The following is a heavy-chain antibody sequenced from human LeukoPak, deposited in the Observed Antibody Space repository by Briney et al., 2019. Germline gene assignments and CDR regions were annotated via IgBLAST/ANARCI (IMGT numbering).Heavy chain of an antibody. V-gene: IGHV4-55*01. CDR1: GGPVTRTYR. CDR2: VHLDGRT. J-gene: IGHJ4*02. CDR3: CGKGGCYRPFDY. Sequence: PSETPATLRVGSGGPVTRTYRGTWLRQPQGKGLEWIGEVHLDGRTNYNRSLKSRINNFMDLSENHVNLMMTSVTAADTAVYYCCGKGGCYRPFDYWGQGTLVTVSS. D-gene: IGHD3-22*01.